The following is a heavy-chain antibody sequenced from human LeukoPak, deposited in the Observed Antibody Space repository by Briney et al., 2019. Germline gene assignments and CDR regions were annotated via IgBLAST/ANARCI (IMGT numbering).Heavy chain of an antibody. CDR1: GFTFSSYA. D-gene: IGHD3-22*01. V-gene: IGHV3-23*01. J-gene: IGHJ4*02. Sequence: GGSLRLSCAASGFTFSSYAMSWVRQAPGKGLEWVSAISGSGGSTYYADSVEGRFTISRDNSKNTLYLQMNSLRAEDTAVYYCAKDGYCDSSGYFFDYWGQGTLVTVSS. CDR2: ISGSGGST. CDR3: AKDGYCDSSGYFFDY.